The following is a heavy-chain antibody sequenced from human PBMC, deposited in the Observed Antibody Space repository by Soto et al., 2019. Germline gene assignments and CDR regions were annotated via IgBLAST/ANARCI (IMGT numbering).Heavy chain of an antibody. J-gene: IGHJ5*02. D-gene: IGHD2-8*01. Sequence: EVQLLESGGDLVQPGGSLRLSCVGSGFTFSSHAMSWVRQAPGKGLEWVSAISQSGDNTYYGDSVKGRFTVSRDNSKKTMYLQMNSLRADDTAVYYCAKGSYTNYNWFDPWGQGTLVTVSS. CDR2: ISQSGDNT. V-gene: IGHV3-23*01. CDR1: GFTFSSHA. CDR3: AKGSYTNYNWFDP.